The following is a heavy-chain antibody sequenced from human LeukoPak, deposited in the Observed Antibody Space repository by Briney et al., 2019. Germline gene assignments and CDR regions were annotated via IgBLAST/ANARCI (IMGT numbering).Heavy chain of an antibody. J-gene: IGHJ4*02. V-gene: IGHV3-11*04. D-gene: IGHD2-2*01. CDR3: AREVVPAATYYFDY. CDR2: ISSSGSTI. Sequence: GGSLRLSCAASGFTFSDYYMSWIRQAPGKGLEWVSYISSSGSTIYYADSVKGRFTISRDNAKNSLYLQMNSLRAEDTAVYYCAREVVPAATYYFDYWGQGTLVTVSS. CDR1: GFTFSDYY.